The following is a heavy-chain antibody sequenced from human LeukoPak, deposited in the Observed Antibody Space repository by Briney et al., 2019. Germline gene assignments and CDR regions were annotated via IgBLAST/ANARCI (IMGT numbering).Heavy chain of an antibody. CDR2: IDPSDSYT. J-gene: IGHJ4*02. V-gene: IGHV5-10-1*01. D-gene: IGHD6-19*01. CDR3: ARRDRSGWYNFDY. CDR1: GYSFTSNW. Sequence: KRGESLKISCKGSGYSFTSNWISWVRQMPGKGQEWTGRIDPSDSYTNYSPSFRGHVTISADKSITTAYLQWSSLKASDTAMYYCARRDRSGWYNFDYWGQGTLVTVSS.